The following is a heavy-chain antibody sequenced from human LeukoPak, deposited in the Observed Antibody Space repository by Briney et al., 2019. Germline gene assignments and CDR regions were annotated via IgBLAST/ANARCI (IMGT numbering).Heavy chain of an antibody. V-gene: IGHV4-61*02. D-gene: IGHD2-8*01. CDR1: GDSISSGDYY. CDR3: ARKDTNVYSAIALDV. Sequence: PSETLSLTCTVSGDSISSGDYYWSWIRQPAGKGLEWIGRIYTSGITNYNPSLKSRVTISVDTSKNQFSLNLSSVTAADTAVYYCARKDTNVYSAIALDVWVQGTVDTVSS. CDR2: IYTSGIT. J-gene: IGHJ3*01.